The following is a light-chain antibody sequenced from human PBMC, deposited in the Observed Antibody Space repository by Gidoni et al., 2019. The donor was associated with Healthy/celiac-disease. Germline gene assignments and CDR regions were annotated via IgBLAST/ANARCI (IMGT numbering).Light chain of an antibody. CDR1: QDISNY. CDR2: DAS. J-gene: IGKJ3*01. CDR3: QQYDNITLT. Sequence: DIPMTQSPSSLSASVGDRVSITCQASQDISNYLNWYQQKTGKAPKLLIYDASNLETGVPSRFSGSGSGTDFTFTISSLQHEDIATYYCQQYDNITLTFGPXTKVDIK. V-gene: IGKV1-33*01.